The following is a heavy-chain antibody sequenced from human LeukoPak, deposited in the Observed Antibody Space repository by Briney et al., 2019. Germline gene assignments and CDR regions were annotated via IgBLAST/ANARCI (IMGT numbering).Heavy chain of an antibody. D-gene: IGHD3/OR15-3a*01. Sequence: GGSLRLSCAASGFTFSAYSMNWFRQTPGKGLEWVSYISIDSHSTHYADSVKGRFTISRDTAKNSLYLQMNSLRAEDTAVYFCARDKDWAFDYWGQGTLVTVSS. CDR3: ARDKDWAFDY. CDR1: GFTFSAYS. V-gene: IGHV3-48*04. J-gene: IGHJ4*02. CDR2: ISIDSHST.